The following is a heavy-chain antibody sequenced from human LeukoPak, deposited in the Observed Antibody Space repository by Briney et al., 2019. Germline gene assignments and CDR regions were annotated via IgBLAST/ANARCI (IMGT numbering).Heavy chain of an antibody. V-gene: IGHV4-59*01. CDR1: GGSISSYY. Sequence: PSETLSLTCTVSGGSISSYYWSWIRQPPGKGLEWIGYIYYSGSTNYNPSLKSRVTISVDTSKNQFSLKLSSVTAADTAVYYCATRHSSGWHPFDYWGQGTLVTVSS. J-gene: IGHJ4*02. CDR3: ATRHSSGWHPFDY. D-gene: IGHD6-19*01. CDR2: IYYSGST.